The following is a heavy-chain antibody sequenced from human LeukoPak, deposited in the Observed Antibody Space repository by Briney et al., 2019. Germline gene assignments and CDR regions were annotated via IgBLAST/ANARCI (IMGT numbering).Heavy chain of an antibody. CDR2: INPNSGGT. CDR3: ARSRISGYQGIDAFDI. D-gene: IGHD3-22*01. V-gene: IGHV1-2*02. Sequence: ASVKVSCKASGYTFTGYYMHWVRQAPGQGLEWMGWINPNSGGTNYAQKFQGRVTMTRDTSISTAYMELSRLRSDDTAVYYCARSRISGYQGIDAFDIWGQGTMVTVSS. CDR1: GYTFTGYY. J-gene: IGHJ3*02.